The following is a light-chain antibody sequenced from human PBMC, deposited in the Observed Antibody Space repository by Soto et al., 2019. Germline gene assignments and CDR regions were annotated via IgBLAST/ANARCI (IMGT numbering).Light chain of an antibody. J-gene: IGLJ1*01. V-gene: IGLV2-14*01. Sequence: QSALTQPAYVSGSPGQSITISCTGTSSDVGGYNYVSWYQQHPGKAPKLMIYDVSNRPSGVSNRFSGSKSGNTASLTISGLQAEDEADYYCSSYTSSSTHNYVFGTGTKLTVL. CDR1: SSDVGGYNY. CDR2: DVS. CDR3: SSYTSSSTHNYV.